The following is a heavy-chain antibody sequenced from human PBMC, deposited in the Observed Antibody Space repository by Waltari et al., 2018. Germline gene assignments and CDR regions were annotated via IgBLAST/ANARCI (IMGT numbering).Heavy chain of an antibody. V-gene: IGHV1-69*05. J-gene: IGHJ2*01. Sequence: QVQLVQYGAEVKKPGSSVKVSCKASGGTFHSYANSWAGRAPGQGLEWMGGIIPIFGTANYAQKFQVRVTITTDESTSTAYMELSSLRSEDTAVYYCARGGHSYGHWYFDLWGRGTLVTVSS. CDR2: IIPIFGTA. CDR3: ARGGHSYGHWYFDL. D-gene: IGHD5-18*01. CDR1: GGTFHSYA.